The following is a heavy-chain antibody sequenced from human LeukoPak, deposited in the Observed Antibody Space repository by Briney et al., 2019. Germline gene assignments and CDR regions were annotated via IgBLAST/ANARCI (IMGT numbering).Heavy chain of an antibody. V-gene: IGHV6-1*01. J-gene: IGHJ5*02. D-gene: IGHD2-2*01. Sequence: SQTLSLTCAISGDGVSSNSVTWNWIRQSPSRGVEWLGSTYYRSTWYNDYAVSVRGRITVNPDTSKNQFSLHLNSVTPEDPAVYYCARRLTQYDCFDPWGQGILVTVSS. CDR1: GDGVSSNSVT. CDR3: ARRLTQYDCFDP. CDR2: TYYRSTWYN.